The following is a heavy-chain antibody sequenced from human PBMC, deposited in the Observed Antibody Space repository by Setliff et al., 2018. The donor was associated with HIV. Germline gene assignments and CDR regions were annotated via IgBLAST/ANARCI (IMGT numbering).Heavy chain of an antibody. D-gene: IGHD7-27*01. CDR1: GFSFSSYW. CDR3: AKFLGIGRYFDY. V-gene: IGHV3-23*03. J-gene: IGHJ4*02. Sequence: GGSLRLSCAASGFSFSSYWMSWVRQAPGKGLEWVSIIYSGGSSTYYADSVKGRFTISRDNSKNTLYLQLNNLRAEDTAVYYCAKFLGIGRYFDYWGQGTLVTVSS. CDR2: IYSGGSST.